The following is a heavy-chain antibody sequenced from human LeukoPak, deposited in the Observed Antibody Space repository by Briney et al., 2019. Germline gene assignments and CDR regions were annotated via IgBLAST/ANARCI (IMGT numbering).Heavy chain of an antibody. D-gene: IGHD6-13*01. CDR3: ARGVYIAAAQYGY. CDR1: GGSISSYY. J-gene: IGHJ4*02. Sequence: SETLSLTCTVSGGSISSYYWSWIRQPPGKGLEWIEYIYYSGTTNHNPSLKSRVTISVDTSKNQFSLKLSSVTAADTAVYYCARGVYIAAAQYGYWGQGTLVTVSS. CDR2: IYYSGTT. V-gene: IGHV4-59*01.